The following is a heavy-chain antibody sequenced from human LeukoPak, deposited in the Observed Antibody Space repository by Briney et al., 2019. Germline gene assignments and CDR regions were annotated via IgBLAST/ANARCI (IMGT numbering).Heavy chain of an antibody. D-gene: IGHD3-22*01. CDR1: GFTFDDYA. CDR3: AKDPYDSSGSPPYYYYYGMDV. J-gene: IGHJ6*02. Sequence: GGSLRLSCAASGFTFDDYAMHWVRQAPGKGMEWVSLISGDGGSTYYADSVKGRFTISRDNSKNSLYLQMNSLRTEDTALYYRAKDPYDSSGSPPYYYYYGMDVWGQGTTVTVSS. CDR2: ISGDGGST. V-gene: IGHV3-43*02.